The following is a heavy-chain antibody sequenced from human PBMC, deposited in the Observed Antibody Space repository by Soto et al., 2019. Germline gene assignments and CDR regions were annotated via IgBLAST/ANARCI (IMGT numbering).Heavy chain of an antibody. J-gene: IGHJ6*02. V-gene: IGHV4-34*01. Sequence: PSETLSLTCAVYGGSFSVYYWSWIRHPPGKGLEWIGEINHSGSTNYNPSLKSRVTISVDTSKNQFSLKLSSVTAADAAVYYCARSSIAARFYYYYYGMDVWGQGTTVTVSS. CDR2: INHSGST. CDR3: ARSSIAARFYYYYYGMDV. D-gene: IGHD6-6*01. CDR1: GGSFSVYY.